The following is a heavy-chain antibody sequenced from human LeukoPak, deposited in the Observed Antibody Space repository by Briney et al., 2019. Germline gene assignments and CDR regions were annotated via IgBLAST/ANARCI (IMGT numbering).Heavy chain of an antibody. Sequence: FETLSLTCTVSGGSISTYYWSWIRQPPGKGLEWIGYIYYSGSTNYNPSLQSRVTISVDTSKNQFSLKLSSVTAADTAVYYCARVVDWFDPWGQGTLVTVSS. CDR2: IYYSGST. CDR1: GGSISTYY. J-gene: IGHJ5*02. CDR3: ARVVDWFDP. V-gene: IGHV4-59*01.